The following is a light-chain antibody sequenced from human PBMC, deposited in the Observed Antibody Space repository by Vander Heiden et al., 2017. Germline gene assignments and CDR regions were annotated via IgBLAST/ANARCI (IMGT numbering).Light chain of an antibody. CDR3: AAWDDSLNGPV. J-gene: IGLJ2*01. Sequence: QSVLTQPPSASGTPGQRVTIPCSGSSSNIGSYPVNWYQQLPGTAPKLLIYSNDQGPSGVPDRFSGSKSGTSASLAISGLQSEEEADYYCAAWDDSLNGPVFGGGTKLTVL. V-gene: IGLV1-44*01. CDR2: SND. CDR1: SSNIGSYP.